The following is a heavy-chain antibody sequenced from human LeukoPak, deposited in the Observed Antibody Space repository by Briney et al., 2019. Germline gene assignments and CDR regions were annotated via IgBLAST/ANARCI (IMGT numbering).Heavy chain of an antibody. CDR2: IYYSGST. J-gene: IGHJ4*02. CDR1: GGSISGYY. Sequence: SETLSLTCTVSGGSISGYYWSWIRRPPGKGLEWIGYIYYSGSTNYNPSLKSRVTISVDTSKNQFSLKLSSVTAADTAVYYCARDNGYNSGRPLDYWGQGTLVTVSS. V-gene: IGHV4-59*01. D-gene: IGHD6-19*01. CDR3: ARDNGYNSGRPLDY.